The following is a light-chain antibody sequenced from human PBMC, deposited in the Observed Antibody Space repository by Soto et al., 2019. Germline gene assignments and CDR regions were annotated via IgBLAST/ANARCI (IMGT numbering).Light chain of an antibody. J-gene: IGKJ1*01. CDR2: DAS. CDR3: QHWT. V-gene: IGKV1-33*01. Sequence: DIQMTQSPSSLPASVGDKVTITCQASQDINKYLNWYQQKPGKAPKLLIFDASNLETGVPSRFSGSGSGTEFTLTISSLRPDDFATYYCQHWTFGQGTKVDIK. CDR1: QDINKY.